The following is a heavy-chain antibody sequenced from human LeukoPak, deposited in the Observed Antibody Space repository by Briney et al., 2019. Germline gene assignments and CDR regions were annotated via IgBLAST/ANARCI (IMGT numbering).Heavy chain of an antibody. J-gene: IGHJ3*02. V-gene: IGHV5-51*01. D-gene: IGHD6-19*01. CDR3: ARLARRPGIAVAGTRNTFDI. Sequence: GESLKISCKGSGYSFTSYWIGWVRQMPGKGLEWMGIIYPDDSDTRYSPSFQGQVTISADKSISTAYLQWSSLKVSDTAMYYCARLARRPGIAVAGTRNTFDIWGQGTMVTVSS. CDR1: GYSFTSYW. CDR2: IYPDDSDT.